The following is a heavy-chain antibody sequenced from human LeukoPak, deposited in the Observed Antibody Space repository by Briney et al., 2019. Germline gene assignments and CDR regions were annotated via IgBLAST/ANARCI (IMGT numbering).Heavy chain of an antibody. J-gene: IGHJ3*02. CDR1: GGTFSSYA. CDR2: IIPMFTTT. D-gene: IGHD3-10*01. CDR3: ARVPDYYGTTPGGDI. Sequence: ALVKVSCKASGGTFSSYAINWVRQAPGQGLEWMGGIIPMFTTTNYAQKFQGRVTITADKSTSTAYMELSSLRSEDTAVYYCARVPDYYGTTPGGDIWGQGTMVTVSS. V-gene: IGHV1-69*06.